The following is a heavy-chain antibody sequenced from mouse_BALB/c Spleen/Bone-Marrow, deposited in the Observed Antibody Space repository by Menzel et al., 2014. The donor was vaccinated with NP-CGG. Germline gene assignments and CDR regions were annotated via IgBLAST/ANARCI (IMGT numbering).Heavy chain of an antibody. CDR1: GYTFTSYW. D-gene: IGHD3-3*01. J-gene: IGHJ3*01. V-gene: IGHV1S81*02. Sequence: LQESGAELVKPGASVKLSCKASGYTFTSYWKHWVKQRPGQGLEWIGEINPSNGRTNYNEKFKSKATLTVDKSSSTAYMQLSSLTSEDSAVYYCARGDGFAWFAYWGQGTLVTVSA. CDR3: ARGDGFAWFAY. CDR2: INPSNGRT.